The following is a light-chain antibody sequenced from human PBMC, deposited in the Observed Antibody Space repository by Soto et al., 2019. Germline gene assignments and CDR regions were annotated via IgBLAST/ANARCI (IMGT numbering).Light chain of an antibody. CDR1: QSVGSY. CDR3: QQRSKWPPT. CDR2: DTS. J-gene: IGKJ5*01. Sequence: EIVLTQSPATLSLSPGARATLSCRASQSVGSYLAWYQQKPGQAPRLLIFDTSNRATGIAARFSGSGSGTDFTLTISSLEPEDFAGYYCQQRSKWPPTFGQGTRLEIK. V-gene: IGKV3-11*01.